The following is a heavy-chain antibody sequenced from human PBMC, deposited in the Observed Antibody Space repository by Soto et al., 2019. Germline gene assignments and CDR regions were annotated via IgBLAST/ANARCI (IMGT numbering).Heavy chain of an antibody. J-gene: IGHJ4*02. V-gene: IGHV4-59*12. CDR1: GASISSFY. Sequence: SETLSLTCTVSGASISSFYWTWIRQPPGKGLEWIGHIYKSGITNNNPSLRSRVTTSTDTSKNQFSLKLSSVTAADTAVYYCARGNIVATIRNFDYWGQGTLVTVSS. CDR2: IYKSGIT. CDR3: ARGNIVATIRNFDY. D-gene: IGHD5-12*01.